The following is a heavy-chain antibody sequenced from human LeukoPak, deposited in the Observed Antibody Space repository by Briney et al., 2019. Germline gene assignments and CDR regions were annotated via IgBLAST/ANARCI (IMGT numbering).Heavy chain of an antibody. CDR1: GGSINSTTFY. CDR2: IYYSGST. D-gene: IGHD3-10*01. Sequence: SETLSLTCTVSGGSINSTTFYWGWIRQPPGKGLEWIGSIYYSGSTYYNPSLKSRITISVDTSKNQFSLKLSSVTAADAAVYYCARADYYGSGIPPYGMDVWGQGTTVTVSS. CDR3: ARADYYGSGIPPYGMDV. V-gene: IGHV4-39*01. J-gene: IGHJ6*02.